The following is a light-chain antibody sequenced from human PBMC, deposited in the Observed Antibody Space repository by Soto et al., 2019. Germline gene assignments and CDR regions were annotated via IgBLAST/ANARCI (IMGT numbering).Light chain of an antibody. CDR2: DGS. J-gene: IGKJ3*01. Sequence: EIVLTQSPATLSVSPGERATLSCRASQSVSSKLVWYQQKPGQAPRLLIYDGSNRATGIPARFSGSGSGTDFTLTISSLEPEDFAVYHCQQRSNWPGTFGPGTKVDIK. CDR1: QSVSSK. V-gene: IGKV3-11*01. CDR3: QQRSNWPGT.